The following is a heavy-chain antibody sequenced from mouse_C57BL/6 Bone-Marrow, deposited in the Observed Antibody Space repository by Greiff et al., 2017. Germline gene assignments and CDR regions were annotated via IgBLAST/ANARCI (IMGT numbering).Heavy chain of an antibody. D-gene: IGHD1-1*01. CDR1: GFTFSSYG. V-gene: IGHV5-6*01. J-gene: IGHJ4*01. CDR3: ARHWAVVAMDYAMDY. Sequence: EVKLQESGGDLVKPGGSLKLSCAASGFTFSSYGMSWVRQTPDKRLEWVATISSGGSYTYYPDSVKGRFTISRDNAKNTLYLQMSSLKSEDTAMYYCARHWAVVAMDYAMDYWGQGTSVTVSS. CDR2: ISSGGSYT.